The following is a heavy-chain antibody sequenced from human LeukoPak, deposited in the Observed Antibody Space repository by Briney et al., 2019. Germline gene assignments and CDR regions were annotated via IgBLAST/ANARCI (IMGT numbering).Heavy chain of an antibody. CDR2: IKQDGSEK. CDR3: ARGTIAAAGYYYFDY. D-gene: IGHD6-13*01. J-gene: IGHJ4*02. V-gene: IGHV3-7*04. CDR1: GFAFSSNW. Sequence: PGGSLRLSCAASGFAFSSNWMSWVRQAPGKGLEWVANIKQDGSEKYYVDSVKGRFTISRDNAKNSLYLQMNSLRAEDTAVYYCARGTIAAAGYYYFDYWGQGTQVTVSS.